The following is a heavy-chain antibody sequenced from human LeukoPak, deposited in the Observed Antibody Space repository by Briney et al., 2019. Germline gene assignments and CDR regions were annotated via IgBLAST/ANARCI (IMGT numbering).Heavy chain of an antibody. D-gene: IGHD3-22*01. CDR2: IYYRGST. J-gene: IGHJ4*02. Sequence: SGPLSLTCPASGGSIISYYWSSIRQPPGKGLGGIGYIYYRGSTNHSPSLKSRVTMSVDPSKNPFLLKLTSVTAADPAVYYCASDSGGSTYYFDYWAQGTLVTVSS. CDR3: ASDSGGSTYYFDY. V-gene: IGHV4-59*03. CDR1: GGSIISYY.